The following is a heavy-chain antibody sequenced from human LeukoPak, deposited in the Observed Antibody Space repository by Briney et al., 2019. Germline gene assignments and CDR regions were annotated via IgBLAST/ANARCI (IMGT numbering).Heavy chain of an antibody. CDR2: ISAYNGNT. CDR3: ARDPPWSGYDGPENNWFDP. D-gene: IGHD3-3*01. J-gene: IGHJ5*02. V-gene: IGHV1-18*01. CDR1: GYTFTSYG. Sequence: GASVKVSCKASGYTFTSYGISWVRQAPGQGREWMGWISAYNGNTNYAQKLQGRVTMTTDTSTSTAYMELRSLRSDDTAVYYCARDPPWSGYDGPENNWFDPWGQGTLVTVSS.